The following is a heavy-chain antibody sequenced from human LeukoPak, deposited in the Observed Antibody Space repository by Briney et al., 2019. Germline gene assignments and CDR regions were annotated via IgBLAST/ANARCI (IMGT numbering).Heavy chain of an antibody. CDR3: ARVGRDYDYVWGSYRNYYYMDV. CDR2: INHSGST. V-gene: IGHV4-34*01. J-gene: IGHJ6*03. CDR1: GGSFSGYY. Sequence: SETLSLTCAVYGGSFSGYYWSWIRQPPGKGLEWIGEINHSGSTNYNPSLKSRVTISVDTSKNQFSLKLSSVTAADTAVYYCARVGRDYDYVWGSYRNYYYMDVWGKGTTVTVSS. D-gene: IGHD3-16*02.